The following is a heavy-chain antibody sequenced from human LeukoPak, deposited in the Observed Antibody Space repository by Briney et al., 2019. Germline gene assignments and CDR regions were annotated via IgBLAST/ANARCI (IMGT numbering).Heavy chain of an antibody. CDR3: ARASAVVAASFSGYYYYMDV. V-gene: IGHV1-2*02. CDR2: INPNSGGT. D-gene: IGHD2-15*01. Sequence: ASVKVSCKASGYTFTDYYMHWVRQAPGQGLEWMGWINPNSGGTGYAQKFQGRVTMTRNTSISTAYMELSSLRSEDTAVYYCARASAVVAASFSGYYYYMDVWGKGTTVTVSS. CDR1: GYTFTDYY. J-gene: IGHJ6*03.